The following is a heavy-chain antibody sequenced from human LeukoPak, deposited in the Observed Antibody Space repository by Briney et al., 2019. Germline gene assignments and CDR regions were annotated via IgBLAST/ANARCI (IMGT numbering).Heavy chain of an antibody. CDR2: ISWNSGSI. V-gene: IGHV3-9*01. CDR1: GFTFDDYA. CDR3: AKEYSSGWYSWIPAFDI. D-gene: IGHD6-19*01. J-gene: IGHJ3*02. Sequence: GGSLRLSCAASGFTFDDYAMHWVRQAPGKGLEGVSGISWNSGSIGYADSVKGRFTISRDNAKNSLYLQMNSLRAEDTALYYCAKEYSSGWYSWIPAFDIWGQGTMVTVSS.